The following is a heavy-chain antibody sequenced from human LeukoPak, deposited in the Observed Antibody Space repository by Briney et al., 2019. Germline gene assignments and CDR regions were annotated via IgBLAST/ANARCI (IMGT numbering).Heavy chain of an antibody. Sequence: SETLSLTCAVYGGSFSGYYWSWIRQPPGKGLEWIGEINHSGSTNYNPSLKSRVTITVDTSKNQFSLKLSSVTAADTAVYYCARGGWLGFDYWGQGTLVTVSS. V-gene: IGHV4-34*01. D-gene: IGHD5-24*01. CDR2: INHSGST. CDR1: GGSFSGYY. J-gene: IGHJ4*02. CDR3: ARGGWLGFDY.